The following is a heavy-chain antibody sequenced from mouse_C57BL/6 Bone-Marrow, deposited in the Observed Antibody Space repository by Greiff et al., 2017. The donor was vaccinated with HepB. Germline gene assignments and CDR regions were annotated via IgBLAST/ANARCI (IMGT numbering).Heavy chain of an antibody. CDR3: ARHDGNYLFAY. J-gene: IGHJ3*01. CDR2: ISNLAYSI. D-gene: IGHD2-1*01. Sequence: EVKLVESGGGLVQPGGSLKLSCAASGFTFSDYGMAWVRQAPRKGPEWVAFISNLAYSIYYADTVTGRFTISRENAKNTLYLEMSSLRSEDTAMYYCARHDGNYLFAYWGQGTLVTVSA. V-gene: IGHV5-15*01. CDR1: GFTFSDYG.